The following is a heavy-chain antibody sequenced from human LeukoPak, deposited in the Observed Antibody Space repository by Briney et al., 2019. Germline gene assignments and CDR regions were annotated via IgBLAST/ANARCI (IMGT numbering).Heavy chain of an antibody. Sequence: AGSLRLSCAASGFTCSNAWMSWVRQAPGKGLEWVGRIKSKTDGGTTDYAAHVKGRFTISRDESNNTLYLQMNSLETEDTAVYFCTTYYYGSGSYYRSFDYWGRGTLVTVSS. J-gene: IGHJ4*02. CDR1: GFTCSNAW. D-gene: IGHD3-10*01. V-gene: IGHV3-15*01. CDR2: IKSKTDGGTT. CDR3: TTYYYGSGSYYRSFDY.